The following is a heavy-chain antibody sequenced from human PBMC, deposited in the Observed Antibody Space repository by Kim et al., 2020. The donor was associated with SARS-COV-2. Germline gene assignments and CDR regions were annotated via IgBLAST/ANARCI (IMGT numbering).Heavy chain of an antibody. D-gene: IGHD3-10*01. J-gene: IGHJ4*02. Sequence: GGSLRLSCAASGFTFSSYAMHWVRQAPGKGLEWVAVISYDGSNKYYADSVKGRFTISRDNSKNTLYLQMNSLRAEDTAVYYCARDPVTWFGELFDYWGQGTPVTVSS. V-gene: IGHV3-30*04. CDR3: ARDPVTWFGELFDY. CDR2: ISYDGSNK. CDR1: GFTFSSYA.